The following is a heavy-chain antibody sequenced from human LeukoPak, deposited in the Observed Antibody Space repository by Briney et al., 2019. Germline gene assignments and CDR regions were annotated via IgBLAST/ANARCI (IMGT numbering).Heavy chain of an antibody. CDR3: ARGRRVNYYDSSGYYYSPPHY. J-gene: IGHJ4*02. Sequence: ASAKVSCKTPGYTFTDYYMHWVRQAPGQGLEWMGWINPKSGDTNYAQKFQGRVTITRDTSASTAYMELSSLRSEDMAVYYCARGRRVNYYDSSGYYYSPPHYWGQGTLVTVSS. CDR1: GYTFTDYY. CDR2: INPKSGDT. D-gene: IGHD3-22*01. V-gene: IGHV1-2*02.